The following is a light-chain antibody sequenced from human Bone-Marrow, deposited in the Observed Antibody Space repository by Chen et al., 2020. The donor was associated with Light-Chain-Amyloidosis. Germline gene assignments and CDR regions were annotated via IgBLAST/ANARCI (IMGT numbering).Light chain of an antibody. J-gene: IGLJ3*02. CDR2: STT. CDR1: TGPVTSDNY. CDR3: LLYDGGVQGM. Sequence: QTVATQQPSVTVPPGGPVTLTGAPSTGPVTSDNYPTWLHQKPGQAPRTLIYSTTQKYSWTPARFSGSLLGGKAALTLSGVQPEDEADYYCLLYDGGVQGMFGGGTKLTVL. V-gene: IGLV7-43*01.